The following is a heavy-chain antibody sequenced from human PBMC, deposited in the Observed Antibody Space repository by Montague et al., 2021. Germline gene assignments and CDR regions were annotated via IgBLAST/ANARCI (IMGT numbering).Heavy chain of an antibody. J-gene: IGHJ6*02. V-gene: IGHV4-39*01. Sequence: SETLSLTCSVSGVSIGEKSFYWGWVRQAPRRGLEWIGHMFYRGNTYYNPSLQSRVSISVDTSKNQFSLTLTSVTASDTAVYYCARRCHGDPQTDPEPANCALDVWGQGTSVTVSS. CDR2: MFYRGNT. CDR3: ARRCHGDPQTDPEPANCALDV. CDR1: GVSIGEKSFY. D-gene: IGHD1-14*01.